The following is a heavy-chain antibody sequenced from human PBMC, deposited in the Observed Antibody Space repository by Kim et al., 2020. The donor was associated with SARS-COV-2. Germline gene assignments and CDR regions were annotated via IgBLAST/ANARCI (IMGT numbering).Heavy chain of an antibody. Sequence: SETLSLTCTVSGGSISSGGYYWSWIRQHPGKGLEWIGYIYYSGSTYYNPSLKSRVTISVDTSKNQFSLKLSSVTAADTAVYYCACAQITIFGVVIGWFDPWGQGTLVTVSS. D-gene: IGHD3-3*01. CDR2: IYYSGST. CDR3: ACAQITIFGVVIGWFDP. V-gene: IGHV4-31*03. J-gene: IGHJ5*02. CDR1: GGSISSGGYY.